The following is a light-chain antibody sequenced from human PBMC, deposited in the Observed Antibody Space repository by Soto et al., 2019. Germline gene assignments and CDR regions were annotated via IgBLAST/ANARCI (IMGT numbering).Light chain of an antibody. CDR2: DNS. Sequence: QSVLTQPPSVSGAPGQRGTIPCTGSSSNIGAGYDVHWYQQLPGTAPKLLIYDNSNRPSGVPDRFSGSKSGTSASLAITGLQAEDEADYYCQSYDRSLSGSRVFGTGTKVTVL. CDR3: QSYDRSLSGSRV. V-gene: IGLV1-40*01. CDR1: SSNIGAGYD. J-gene: IGLJ1*01.